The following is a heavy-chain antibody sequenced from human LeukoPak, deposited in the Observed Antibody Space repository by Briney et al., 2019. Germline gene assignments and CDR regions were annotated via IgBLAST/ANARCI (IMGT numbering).Heavy chain of an antibody. Sequence: SETLSLTCTVSGGSISSGDYYWSWIRQPPGKGLEWIGYIYYSGSTYYNPSLKSRVTTSIDTSKNQFPLRLTSVTAADTAVYYCARLGVAGGYYYGMDVWGQGTTVTVSS. CDR1: GGSISSGDYY. V-gene: IGHV4-30-4*01. CDR3: ARLGVAGGYYYGMDV. D-gene: IGHD2-15*01. CDR2: IYYSGST. J-gene: IGHJ6*02.